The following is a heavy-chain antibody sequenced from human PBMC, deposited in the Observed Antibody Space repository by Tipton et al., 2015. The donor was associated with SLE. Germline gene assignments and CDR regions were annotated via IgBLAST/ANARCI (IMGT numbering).Heavy chain of an antibody. V-gene: IGHV3-30*02. J-gene: IGHJ4*02. CDR3: AKDGNPYYADKTYFDY. CDR2: TRYDGTNK. CDR1: GFSFSSYA. D-gene: IGHD4-17*01. Sequence: SLRLSCAASGFSFSSYAMHWVRQAPGKGLEWVSFTRYDGTNKYYADSVKGRFTISRDNSKNTLYVQMNSLRPEDTAVYYCAKDGNPYYADKTYFDYWGQGTLVTVSS.